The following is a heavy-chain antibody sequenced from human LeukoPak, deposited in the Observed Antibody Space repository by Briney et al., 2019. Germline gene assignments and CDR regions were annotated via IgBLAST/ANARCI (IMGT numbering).Heavy chain of an antibody. CDR1: GFTFSDYY. D-gene: IGHD3-22*01. V-gene: IGHV3-11*01. CDR2: ISSSGSTI. CDR3: ARATAHISTYYYDSSGYADY. J-gene: IGHJ4*02. Sequence: GGSLRLSCAASGFTFSDYYMSWIRQAPGKGLEWVSYISSSGSTIYYADSVKGRFTISRDNAKNSLYLQMNSLRAEDTAVYYCARATAHISTYYYDSSGYADYWGQGTLVTVSS.